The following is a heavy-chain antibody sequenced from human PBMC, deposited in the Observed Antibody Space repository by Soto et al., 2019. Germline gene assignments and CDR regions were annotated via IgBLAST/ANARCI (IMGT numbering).Heavy chain of an antibody. CDR1: IFTFSDYG. CDR3: AREGSSMIVVNNWFAT. D-gene: IGHD3-22*01. CDR2: ISYDGTKE. J-gene: IGHJ5*02. V-gene: IGHV3-30*03. Sequence: QVHLVESGGGVVQVGKSLRLSCAASIFTFSDYGMDWVRQAPGKGLEWVAFISYDGTKELYADSVKGRFAISRVNSQNTLYLQMNSLRTEDTAVYYCAREGSSMIVVNNWFATWGQGTLVTVSS.